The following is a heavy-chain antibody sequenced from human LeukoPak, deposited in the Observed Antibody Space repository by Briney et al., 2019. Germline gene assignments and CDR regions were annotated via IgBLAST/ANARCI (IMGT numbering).Heavy chain of an antibody. J-gene: IGHJ4*02. V-gene: IGHV3-23*01. CDR2: ISGSGGNT. CDR3: ARDQSGANDY. D-gene: IGHD4/OR15-4a*01. CDR1: GFTFSSYG. Sequence: GGSLRLSCAASGFTFSSYGMHWVRQAPGKGLEWVSGISGSGGNTYYAGSVKGRFTISRDNSKNTLYLQMNSLRAEDTAVYYCARDQSGANDYWGQGTLVTVSS.